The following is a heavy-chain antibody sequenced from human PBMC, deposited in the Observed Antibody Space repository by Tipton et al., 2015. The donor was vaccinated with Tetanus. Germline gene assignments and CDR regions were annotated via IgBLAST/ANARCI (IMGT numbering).Heavy chain of an antibody. CDR2: ISSSRLTP. J-gene: IGHJ6*04. D-gene: IGHD1-14*01. CDR3: AKEALGVLNL. V-gene: IGHV3-23*01. Sequence: SLRLSCAASGFTFKSYTMNWLRQAPGNGLEWVAAISSSRLTPYYADSLKGRFTISRDNSKNTLSLQLNSLRADDTAIYYCAKEALGVLNLWGKGTTVIVSS. CDR1: GFTFKSYT.